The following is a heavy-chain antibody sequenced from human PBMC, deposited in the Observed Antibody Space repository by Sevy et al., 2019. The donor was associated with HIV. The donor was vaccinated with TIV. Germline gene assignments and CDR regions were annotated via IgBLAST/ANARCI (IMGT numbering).Heavy chain of an antibody. Sequence: GGSLRLSCAASGFTFSSYGMHWVRQAPGKGLEWVAGISYDGSNKYYADSVKGRFTISRDNSKNTLYLQMNSLRAEDTAVYYCAKEECPLIAMVRGVDAFDIWGQGTMVTVSS. J-gene: IGHJ3*02. CDR2: ISYDGSNK. V-gene: IGHV3-30*18. CDR3: AKEECPLIAMVRGVDAFDI. CDR1: GFTFSSYG. D-gene: IGHD3-10*01.